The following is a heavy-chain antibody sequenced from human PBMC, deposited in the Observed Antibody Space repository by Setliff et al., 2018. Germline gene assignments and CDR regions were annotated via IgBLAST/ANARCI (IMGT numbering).Heavy chain of an antibody. CDR1: GGSISSYY. CDR3: ARGPYNISDRSGYGFTNWFDP. CDR2: IHFSKST. V-gene: IGHV4-39*07. J-gene: IGHJ5*02. D-gene: IGHD3-22*01. Sequence: SETLSLTCTVSGGSISSYYWGWIRQPPGKGLEWIGSIHFSKSTYYNPSLKSRVSMSVDTSKNQFSLRLNSVTAADTAVYYCARGPYNISDRSGYGFTNWFDPWGQGILVTVSS.